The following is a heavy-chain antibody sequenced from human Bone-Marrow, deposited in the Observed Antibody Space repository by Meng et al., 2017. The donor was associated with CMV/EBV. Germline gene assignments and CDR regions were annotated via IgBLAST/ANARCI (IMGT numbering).Heavy chain of an antibody. CDR1: GGSISSSSYY. CDR3: ARDGGGVFWSGYYTFYHYYGMDV. D-gene: IGHD3-3*01. V-gene: IGHV4-39*07. J-gene: IGHJ6*02. CDR2: IYYSGST. Sequence: SETLSLTCTVSGGSISSSSYYWGWIRQPPGKGLEWIGSIYYSGSTYYNPSLKSRVTISVDTSKNQFSLKLSSVTAEDTAVYYCARDGGGVFWSGYYTFYHYYGMDVWGQGTTVTVSS.